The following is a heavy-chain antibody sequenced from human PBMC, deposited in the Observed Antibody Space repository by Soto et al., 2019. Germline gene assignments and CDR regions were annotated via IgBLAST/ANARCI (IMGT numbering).Heavy chain of an antibody. Sequence: EVQLVESGGGLVEPGRSLRVSCAASGFSFEDHAMNWVRLVPGKGLEWVSGISANGAFVGYANSVKGRFTISRDNAKNSLFLQMSSLRREDTAVYYCTRDIFRPMTTVDYWGQGTLVTVSS. CDR2: ISANGAFV. CDR1: GFSFEDHA. J-gene: IGHJ4*02. CDR3: TRDIFRPMTTVDY. D-gene: IGHD2-21*01. V-gene: IGHV3-9*01.